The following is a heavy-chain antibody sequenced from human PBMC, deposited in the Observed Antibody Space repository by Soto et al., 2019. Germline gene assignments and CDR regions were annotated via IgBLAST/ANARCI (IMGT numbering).Heavy chain of an antibody. CDR1: GFTFSSYW. CDR3: ARDLRIAAAGTQDDWFDP. D-gene: IGHD6-13*01. J-gene: IGHJ5*02. CDR2: INSDGTRT. Sequence: GGSLRLSCAASGFTFSSYWMHWVRQAPGEGLVWVSRINSDGTRTNYADSVKGRFTISRDNAKNTLYLQMNSLRAEDTAVYYCARDLRIAAAGTQDDWFDPWGQGTLVTVSS. V-gene: IGHV3-74*01.